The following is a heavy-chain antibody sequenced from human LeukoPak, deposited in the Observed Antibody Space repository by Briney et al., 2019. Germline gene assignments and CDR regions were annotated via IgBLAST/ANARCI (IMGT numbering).Heavy chain of an antibody. Sequence: GGSLRLSCAASGFTFSSYSMNWVRQAPGKGLEWVAVISYDGSNKYYADSVKGRFTISRDNSKNTLYLQMNSLRAEDTAVYYCARGFGYSSGWGLGYWGQGTLVTVSS. V-gene: IGHV3-30*03. CDR1: GFTFSSYS. D-gene: IGHD6-19*01. CDR2: ISYDGSNK. CDR3: ARGFGYSSGWGLGY. J-gene: IGHJ4*02.